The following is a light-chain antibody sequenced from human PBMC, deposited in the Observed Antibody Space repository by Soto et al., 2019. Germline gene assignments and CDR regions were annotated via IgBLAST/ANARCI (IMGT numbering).Light chain of an antibody. CDR2: DNR. J-gene: IGLJ2*01. Sequence: QAVVTQPPSVSGAPGQGVTISCTGSGSTFGAGYDVHWYQQLPGTAPKLLIYDNRNRPSGVPDRFSGSKSGTSASLAISGLQAEDEADYYCQSYDSSGSVVFGGGTKLTVL. CDR3: QSYDSSGSVV. CDR1: GSTFGAGYD. V-gene: IGLV1-40*01.